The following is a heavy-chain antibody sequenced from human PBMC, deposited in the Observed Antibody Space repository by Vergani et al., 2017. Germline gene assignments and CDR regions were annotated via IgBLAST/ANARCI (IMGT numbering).Heavy chain of an antibody. J-gene: IGHJ4*02. CDR3: ARVAQEKGVDY. CDR1: GFTVSSNY. D-gene: IGHD2-15*01. CDR2: FYSGGSV. Sequence: EVVLVESGGGLVKPGGSLRLSCAASGFTVSSNYMRWVRQAPGKWLEWVSGFYSGGSVYYADSVKGRFTISRDDSKNTLYLQMNSLRPEETAVYYCARVAQEKGVDYWGRGTLVTVSS. V-gene: IGHV3-66*02.